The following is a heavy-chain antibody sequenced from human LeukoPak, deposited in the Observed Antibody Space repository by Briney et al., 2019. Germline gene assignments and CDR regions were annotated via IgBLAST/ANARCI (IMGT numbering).Heavy chain of an antibody. CDR2: ISSSSSYI. Sequence: GGSLRLSCAASGFTFSSYSMNWVRQAPGKGLEWVSSISSSSSYIYYPDSVKGRFTISRDNAKNLLYLQMNILRAEDTAVYYCARTSGYSSSWYFDYWGQGTLVTVSS. V-gene: IGHV3-21*01. CDR1: GFTFSSYS. CDR3: ARTSGYSSSWYFDY. D-gene: IGHD6-13*01. J-gene: IGHJ4*02.